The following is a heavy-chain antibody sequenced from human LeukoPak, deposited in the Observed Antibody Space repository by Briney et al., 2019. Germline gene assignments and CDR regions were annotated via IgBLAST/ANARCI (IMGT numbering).Heavy chain of an antibody. CDR1: GGSISSYY. CDR2: IYYSGST. Sequence: SETLSLTCTVSGGSISSYYWSWIRQPPGKGLEWIGYIYYSGSTNYNPSLKSRVTISVDTSKNQFSLKLSSVTAADTAVYYCARSDTFIDYWGQGTLVTVSS. J-gene: IGHJ4*02. CDR3: ARSDTFIDY. V-gene: IGHV4-59*12. D-gene: IGHD5-18*01.